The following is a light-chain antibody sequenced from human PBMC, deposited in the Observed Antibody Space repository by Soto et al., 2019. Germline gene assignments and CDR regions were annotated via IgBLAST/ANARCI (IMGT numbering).Light chain of an antibody. J-gene: IGLJ1*01. CDR2: AVT. CDR1: SSDVGGYNY. V-gene: IGLV2-11*01. CDR3: CSYAGSYTHYV. Sequence: QSVLTQPRSVSGSPGQSATISCTGTSSDVGGYNYVSWYQQYPGKAPKVMIYAVTKRPSGVPDRISGSKSGNTASLTISGLHAEDEADYYCCSYAGSYTHYVFGTGTKVT.